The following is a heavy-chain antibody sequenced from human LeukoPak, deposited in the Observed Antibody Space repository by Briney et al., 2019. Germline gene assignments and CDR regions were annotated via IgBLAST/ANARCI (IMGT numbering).Heavy chain of an antibody. CDR1: GFTFSNYW. V-gene: IGHV3-7*03. CDR2: IKQEGGEK. Sequence: GGSLRLFCVACGFTFSNYWMQWVRQAPGKGLEWVANIKQEGGEKYHVDSVKGRFTISRDNAKDSLYLQMNSLRAEDTAVYYCARRYFDYWGQGTLVTVSS. CDR3: ARRYFDY. J-gene: IGHJ4*02.